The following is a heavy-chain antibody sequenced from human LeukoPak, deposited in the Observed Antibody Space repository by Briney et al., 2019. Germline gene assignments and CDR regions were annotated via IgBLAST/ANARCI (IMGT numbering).Heavy chain of an antibody. CDR1: GLIFSTYG. V-gene: IGHV3-30*19. J-gene: IGHJ5*02. Sequence: GGSLRLSCAASGLIFSTYGMHWVRQAPGKGLEWVAFIQNDGNDKYYADSVKGQFTVSRDNSKNTLDLQMNGLRAEDTAVYYCARAVTWIDPWGQGTLVTVSS. CDR3: ARAVTWIDP. CDR2: IQNDGNDK.